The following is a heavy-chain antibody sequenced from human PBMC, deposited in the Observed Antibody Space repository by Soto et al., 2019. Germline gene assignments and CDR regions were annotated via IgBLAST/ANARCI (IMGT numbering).Heavy chain of an antibody. V-gene: IGHV2-5*02. Sequence: QITLKESGPTLVKPTQTLTLTCTFSGFSLSTSGVGVGWIRQPPGKALEWLALIYWDDDKRYSPSLKSRLTIPNDTPKNPVVLTMTNMDPVDTHTYYCARVLWFGELFWGQGTLVTVSS. D-gene: IGHD3-10*01. J-gene: IGHJ4*02. CDR1: GFSLSTSGVG. CDR2: IYWDDDK. CDR3: ARVLWFGELF.